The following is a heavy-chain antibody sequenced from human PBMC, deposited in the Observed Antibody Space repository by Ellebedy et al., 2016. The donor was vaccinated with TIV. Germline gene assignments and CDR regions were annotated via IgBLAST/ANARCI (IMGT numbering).Heavy chain of an antibody. D-gene: IGHD5-18*01. Sequence: GSLRLXXTVSGGSISSYYWSWIRQPAGKGLEWIGRIYTSGSTNYNPSLKSRVTMSVDTSKNQFSLKLSSVTAADTAVYYCARGVFVDTGFGPWGQGTLVTVSS. CDR3: ARGVFVDTGFGP. CDR1: GGSISSYY. V-gene: IGHV4-4*07. J-gene: IGHJ5*02. CDR2: IYTSGST.